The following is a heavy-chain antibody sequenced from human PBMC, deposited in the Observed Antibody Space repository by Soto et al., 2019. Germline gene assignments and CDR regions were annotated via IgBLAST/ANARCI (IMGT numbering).Heavy chain of an antibody. CDR2: ISAYNGNT. V-gene: IGHV1-18*04. CDR1: GYTFTSYG. CDR3: ARDLPYYDFWSGYSPRNTYYYYYGMDV. D-gene: IGHD3-3*01. J-gene: IGHJ6*02. Sequence: GASVKVSCKASGYTFTSYGISWVRQAPGQGLEWMGWISAYNGNTNYAQKLQGRVTMTTDTSTSTAYMELRSLRSDDTAVYYCARDLPYYDFWSGYSPRNTYYYYYGMDVWGQGTTVTVSS.